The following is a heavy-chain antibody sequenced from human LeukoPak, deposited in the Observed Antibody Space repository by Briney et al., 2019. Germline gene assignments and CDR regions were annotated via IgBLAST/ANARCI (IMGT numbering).Heavy chain of an antibody. V-gene: IGHV4-4*07. CDR1: GGSISSYY. CDR3: ARALPLGYCSGGSCHSGAFDI. Sequence: SETLSLTCTVSGGSISSYYWSWIRQPAGKGLEWIGRKYTSGSTNYNPSLKSRVTMSVDTSKNQFSLKLSSVTAADTAVYYCARALPLGYCSGGSCHSGAFDIWGQGTMVTVSS. D-gene: IGHD2-15*01. CDR2: KYTSGST. J-gene: IGHJ3*02.